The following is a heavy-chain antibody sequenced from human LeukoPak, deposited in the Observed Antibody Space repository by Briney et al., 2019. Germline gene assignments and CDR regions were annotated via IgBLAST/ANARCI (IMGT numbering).Heavy chain of an antibody. CDR2: ISSSGSTI. D-gene: IGHD2-2*02. CDR1: GFTFSDYY. V-gene: IGHV3-11*01. J-gene: IGHJ4*02. Sequence: QPGGSLRLSCAASGFTFSDYYMSWIRQAPGKGLEWVSYISSSGSTIYYADSVKGRFTISRDNAKNSLYLQMNSLRAEDTAVYYCARGSIVCSSTSCYSSGFDYWGQGTLVTVSS. CDR3: ARGSIVCSSTSCYSSGFDY.